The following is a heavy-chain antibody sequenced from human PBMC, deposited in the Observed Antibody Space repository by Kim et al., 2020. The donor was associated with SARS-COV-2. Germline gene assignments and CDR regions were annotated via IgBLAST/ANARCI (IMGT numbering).Heavy chain of an antibody. Sequence: GGSLRLSCAASGFTFSSYSMNWVRQAPGKGLEWVSSISSSSSYIYYADSVKGRFTISRDNAKNSLYLQMNSLRAEDTAVYYCARDRHVADTAISQKDYYYGMDVWGQGTTVTVSS. D-gene: IGHD5-18*01. CDR1: GFTFSSYS. CDR3: ARDRHVADTAISQKDYYYGMDV. J-gene: IGHJ6*02. V-gene: IGHV3-21*01. CDR2: ISSSSSYI.